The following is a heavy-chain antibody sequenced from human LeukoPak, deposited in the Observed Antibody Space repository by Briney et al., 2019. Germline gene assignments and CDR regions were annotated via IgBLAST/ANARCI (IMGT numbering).Heavy chain of an antibody. J-gene: IGHJ4*02. CDR1: GFTFSSYS. CDR3: ARFAGRYGFYFDY. D-gene: IGHD6-19*01. CDR2: ISSCSSYI. Sequence: GGSLRLSCAASGFTFSSYSMNWVRQAPGKGLGWVSSISSCSSYIYYADSAKGRLTISRDNAKNSLYLQMNSLRGEDTAVYYCARFAGRYGFYFDYWGQGTLVTVSS. V-gene: IGHV3-21*01.